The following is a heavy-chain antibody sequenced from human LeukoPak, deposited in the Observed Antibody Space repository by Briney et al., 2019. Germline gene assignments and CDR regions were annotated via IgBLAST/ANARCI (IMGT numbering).Heavy chain of an antibody. V-gene: IGHV3-21*01. D-gene: IGHD2-2*01. J-gene: IGHJ4*02. Sequence: GGPLRLSCAASGFTFSDYTMNRVRQAPGKGLEWLSSIGTAGNYIFYADSVQGRFTISRDNANDSLYLEMKSLRVEDTATYYCATNLFCASASCLWGQGTLVTVSS. CDR2: IGTAGNYI. CDR3: ATNLFCASASCL. CDR1: GFTFSDYT.